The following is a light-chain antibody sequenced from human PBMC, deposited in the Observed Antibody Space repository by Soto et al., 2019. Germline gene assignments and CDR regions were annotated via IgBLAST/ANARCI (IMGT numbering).Light chain of an antibody. J-gene: IGKJ1*01. V-gene: IGKV3-15*01. CDR2: GAS. CDR3: QQYDKWPRT. Sequence: DIVLTQSPATLSLSPGERATLSCRASQSFSSYLAWYQLKPGQAPRLLIYGASTRATGVPARFSGSGSGTEFTLTISNLQSEDFAVYHCQQYDKWPRTFGQGTKVDIK. CDR1: QSFSSY.